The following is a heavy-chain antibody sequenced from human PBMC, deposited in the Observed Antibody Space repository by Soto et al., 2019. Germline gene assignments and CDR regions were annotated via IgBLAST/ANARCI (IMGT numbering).Heavy chain of an antibody. CDR3: AKIIRVGCTNGVCYPDY. J-gene: IGHJ4*02. Sequence: EVQLLESGGGSVQPGGSLRLSCAASGFTFSSYAMSWVRQAPGKGLEWVSAISGSGGSTYYADSVKGRFTISRDNSKNTLYLQMNSLRAEDTAVYYCAKIIRVGCTNGVCYPDYWGQGTLVTVSS. CDR1: GFTFSSYA. CDR2: ISGSGGST. D-gene: IGHD2-8*01. V-gene: IGHV3-23*01.